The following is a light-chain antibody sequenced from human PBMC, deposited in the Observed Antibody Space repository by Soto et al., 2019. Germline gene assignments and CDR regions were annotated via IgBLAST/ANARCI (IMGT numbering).Light chain of an antibody. Sequence: QSVLTQPASVSGSPGQSITISCTGSRSDIGSYDFVSWYQQHPGKVPKLIIYEGSKRPSGVSNRFSGSKSGNTASLTISGLQAEDETDYYCCSYAGANTYVFGTGTKVTVL. J-gene: IGLJ1*01. V-gene: IGLV2-23*01. CDR1: RSDIGSYDF. CDR2: EGS. CDR3: CSYAGANTYV.